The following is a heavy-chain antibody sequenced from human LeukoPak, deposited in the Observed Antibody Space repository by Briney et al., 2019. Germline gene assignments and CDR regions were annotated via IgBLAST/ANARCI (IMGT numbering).Heavy chain of an antibody. D-gene: IGHD6-19*01. CDR2: ISYDGSNK. V-gene: IGHV3-30*04. J-gene: IGHJ4*02. Sequence: GRSLRLSCAASGFTFSSYAMHWVRQAPGKGLEWVAVISYDGSNKYYADSVKGRFTISRDNSKNTLYLQMNSLRAEDTAVYYCARGRLWYGSGWPIFDYWGQGTLVTVSS. CDR1: GFTFSSYA. CDR3: ARGRLWYGSGWPIFDY.